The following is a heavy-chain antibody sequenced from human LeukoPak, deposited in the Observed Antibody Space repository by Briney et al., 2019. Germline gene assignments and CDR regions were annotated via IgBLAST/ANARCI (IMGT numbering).Heavy chain of an antibody. J-gene: IGHJ2*01. D-gene: IGHD4-17*01. Sequence: SETLSLTCAVYGGSFSGYYWSWIRQPPGKGLEWIGEINHSGSTNYNPSLKSRVTISVDTSKNQFSLKLTSVTAADTAVYYCARPRTVTTNWYFDLWGRGTLVTVSS. CDR2: INHSGST. V-gene: IGHV4-34*01. CDR1: GGSFSGYY. CDR3: ARPRTVTTNWYFDL.